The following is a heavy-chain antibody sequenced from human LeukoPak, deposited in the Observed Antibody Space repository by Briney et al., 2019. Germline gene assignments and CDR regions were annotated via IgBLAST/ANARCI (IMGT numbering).Heavy chain of an antibody. J-gene: IGHJ4*02. Sequence: ASVKVSCTASGYTFTGYYMHWVRQAPGQGLEWMGWINPNSGGTNYAQKFQGRVTMTRDTSISTAYMELSRLRSDDTAVYYCARPYYYDSSGYCYDYWGQGTLVTVSS. D-gene: IGHD3-22*01. CDR3: ARPYYYDSSGYCYDY. V-gene: IGHV1-2*02. CDR1: GYTFTGYY. CDR2: INPNSGGT.